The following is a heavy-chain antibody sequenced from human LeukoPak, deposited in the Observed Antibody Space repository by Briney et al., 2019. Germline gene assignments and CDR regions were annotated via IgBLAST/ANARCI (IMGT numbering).Heavy chain of an antibody. V-gene: IGHV1-8*03. Sequence: GASVKVSCKASGYTFTSYDINWVRQATGQGLEWMGWMNPNSGNAGYAQKFQGRVTITRNTSISTAYMELSSLRSEDTAVYYCARGASHGAKLWLRLYYFDYWGQGTLVTVSS. J-gene: IGHJ4*02. CDR2: MNPNSGNA. CDR1: GYTFTSYD. D-gene: IGHD5-12*01. CDR3: ARGASHGAKLWLRLYYFDY.